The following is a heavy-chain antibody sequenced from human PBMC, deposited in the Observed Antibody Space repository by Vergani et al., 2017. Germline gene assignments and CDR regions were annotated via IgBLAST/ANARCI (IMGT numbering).Heavy chain of an antibody. D-gene: IGHD2-2*01. CDR3: AGFSNSGIVVVPADRGKMDV. V-gene: IGHV4-34*01. CDR2: INHSGST. Sequence: QVQLQQWGAGLLKPSETLSLTRAVYGGSFSGYYWSWIRQPPGKGLEWIGEINHSGSTNYNPSLKSRVTISVDTSKNQFSLKLSSVTAADTAVYYCAGFSNSGIVVVPADRGKMDVWGKGTTVTVSS. CDR1: GGSFSGYY. J-gene: IGHJ6*04.